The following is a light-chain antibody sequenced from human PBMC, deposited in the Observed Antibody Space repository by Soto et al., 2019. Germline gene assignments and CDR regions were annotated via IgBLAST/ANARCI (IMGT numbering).Light chain of an antibody. CDR1: QSVSSSH. CDR2: DAS. V-gene: IGKV3-20*01. J-gene: IGKJ5*01. CDR3: QQYGSSPIT. Sequence: EIVLAQSPCTLSFSPVERSTLSCMASQSVSSSHLAWYQQKPGQAPRLLIYDASSRASGIPDRFSGSGSGTDFTLTISRLEPDDSAVYYCQQYGSSPITFGQGTRLEIK.